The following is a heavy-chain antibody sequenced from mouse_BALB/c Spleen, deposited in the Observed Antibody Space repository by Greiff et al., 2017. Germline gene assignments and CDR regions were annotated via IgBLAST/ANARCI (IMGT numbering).Heavy chain of an antibody. CDR1: GYTFTSYY. CDR2: INPSNGGT. CDR3: TRSYLWDGYYAMDY. D-gene: IGHD4-1*01. Sequence: VQLQQSGAELVKPGASVKLSCKASGYTFTSYYMYWVKQRPGQGLEWIGEINPSNGGTNFNEKFKSKATLTVDKSSSTAYMQLSSLTSEDSAVYYCTRSYLWDGYYAMDYWGQGTSVTVSS. J-gene: IGHJ4*01. V-gene: IGHV1S81*02.